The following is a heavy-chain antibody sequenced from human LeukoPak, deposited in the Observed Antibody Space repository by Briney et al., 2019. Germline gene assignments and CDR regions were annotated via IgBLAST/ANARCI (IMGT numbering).Heavy chain of an antibody. CDR2: IYTSGST. CDR3: ARASYDYDSSGWVPFDY. D-gene: IGHD3-22*01. J-gene: IGHJ4*02. CDR1: GGSISSGSYY. V-gene: IGHV4-61*02. Sequence: SETLSLTCTVSGGSISSGSYYWSWIRQPAGKGLEWIGRIYTSGSTNYNPSLKSRVTISGDTSKNQFSLKLSSVTAADTAVYYCARASYDYDSSGWVPFDYWGQGTLVTVSS.